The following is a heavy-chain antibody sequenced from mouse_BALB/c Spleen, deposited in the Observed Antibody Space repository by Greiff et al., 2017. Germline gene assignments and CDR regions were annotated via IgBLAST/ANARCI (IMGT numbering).Heavy chain of an antibody. V-gene: IGHV1-82*01. CDR2: IYPGDGDT. CDR3: ARSGGYWYFDV. Sequence: QVQLQQSGPELVKPGASVKISCKASGYAFSSSWMNWVKQRPGQGLEWIGRIYPGDGDTNYNGKFKGKATLTADKSSSTAYMQLSSLTSVDSAVYFCARSGGYWYFDVWGAGTTVTVSS. CDR1: GYAFSSSW. J-gene: IGHJ1*01.